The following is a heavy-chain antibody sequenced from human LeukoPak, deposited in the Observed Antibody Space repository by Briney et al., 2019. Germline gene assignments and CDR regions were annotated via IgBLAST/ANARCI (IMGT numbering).Heavy chain of an antibody. D-gene: IGHD3-10*01. J-gene: IGHJ4*02. V-gene: IGHV3-30-3*01. CDR1: GFTFSTYA. CDR2: ISYDGSSK. Sequence: GGSLRLSCVASGFTFSTYAMHWVRQAPGKGLEWVAVISYDGSSKYYADSMKGRFTISRDKSKNALYLLVDTLGVEDTAVNYCARARDYYGSGSHPDYWGQGTLVTVSS. CDR3: ARARDYYGSGSHPDY.